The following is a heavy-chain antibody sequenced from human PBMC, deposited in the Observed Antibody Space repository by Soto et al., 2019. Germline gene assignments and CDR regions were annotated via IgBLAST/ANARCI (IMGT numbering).Heavy chain of an antibody. CDR1: GFTFSSYA. Sequence: PGGSLRLSCAASGFTFSSYAMSWVRQAPGKGLEWVSAISGSGGSTYYADSVKGRFTISRDNSKNTLFLQMNSLRAEDTAIYYCAKKVNSGPGSQYFDYWGQGTLATVSS. D-gene: IGHD3-10*01. CDR3: AKKVNSGPGSQYFDY. J-gene: IGHJ4*02. CDR2: ISGSGGST. V-gene: IGHV3-23*01.